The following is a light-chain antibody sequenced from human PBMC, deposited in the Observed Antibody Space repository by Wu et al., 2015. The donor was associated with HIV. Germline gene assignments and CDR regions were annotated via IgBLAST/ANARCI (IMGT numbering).Light chain of an antibody. J-gene: IGKJ1*01. CDR2: AAS. CDR1: QGISSF. Sequence: AIRITQSPSSLSASTGDRVTITCRASQGISSFLAWYQQIPGKAPKLLIYAASTLQSGVPSRFNGSRSGTEFTLTISCLQSEDFATYYCQKYNTAPWTFGQGTKVEMK. CDR3: QKYNTAPWT. V-gene: IGKV1-8*01.